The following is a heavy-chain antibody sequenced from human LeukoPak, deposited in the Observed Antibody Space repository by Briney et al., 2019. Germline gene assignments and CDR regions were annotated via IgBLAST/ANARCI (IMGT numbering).Heavy chain of an antibody. Sequence: PGESLRLSCEVSGFTLSSYTMNWVRQAPGKGLEWVSSISSSSSYIYYADSVKGRFTISRDNARNSLYLQMNSLRAEDTAVYYCAELGITMIGGVWGKGTTVTISS. D-gene: IGHD3-10*02. J-gene: IGHJ6*04. CDR2: ISSSSSYI. CDR3: AELGITMIGGV. V-gene: IGHV3-21*01. CDR1: GFTLSSYT.